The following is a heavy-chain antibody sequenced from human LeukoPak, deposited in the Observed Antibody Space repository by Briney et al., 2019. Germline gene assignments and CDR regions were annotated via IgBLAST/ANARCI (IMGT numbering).Heavy chain of an antibody. J-gene: IGHJ4*02. V-gene: IGHV5-51*01. Sequence: GESLKISCKGSGYSFTSYWIGWVRQMPGKGLEWMGIIYPGDSDTRYSPSFQGQVTISADKSISTTYLQWSSLKASDTAMYYCAKSDSSSWYGVDYWGQGTLVTVSS. CDR1: GYSFTSYW. CDR3: AKSDSSSWYGVDY. D-gene: IGHD6-13*01. CDR2: IYPGDSDT.